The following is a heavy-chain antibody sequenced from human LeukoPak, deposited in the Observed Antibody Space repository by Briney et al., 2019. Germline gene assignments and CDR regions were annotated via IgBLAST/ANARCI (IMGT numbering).Heavy chain of an antibody. CDR2: ISSSSSYI. CDR3: ARGGYDFWSGYPPPPLYGMDV. V-gene: IGHV3-21*01. J-gene: IGHJ6*02. D-gene: IGHD3-3*01. CDR1: GFTFSSYS. Sequence: GGSLRLSCAASGFTFSSYSMNWVRQAPGKGLEWVSSISSSSSYIYYADSVKGRFTISRDNAKNSLYLQMNSLRAEDTAVYYCARGGYDFWSGYPPPPLYGMDVWGQGTTVTVSS.